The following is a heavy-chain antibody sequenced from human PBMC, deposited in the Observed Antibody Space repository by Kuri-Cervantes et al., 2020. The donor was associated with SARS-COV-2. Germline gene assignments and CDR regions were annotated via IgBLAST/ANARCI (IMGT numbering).Heavy chain of an antibody. CDR2: IYYSGST. D-gene: IGHD1-20*01. CDR1: GGSISSSSYY. Sequence: GSLRLSCTVSGGSISSSSYYWGWIRQPPGKGLEWIGSIYYSGSTYYNPSLKSRVTISVDTSKNQFSLKLSSVTAADTAVYYCAREDNWNPPRWGQGTLVTVSS. V-gene: IGHV4-39*07. J-gene: IGHJ4*02. CDR3: AREDNWNPPR.